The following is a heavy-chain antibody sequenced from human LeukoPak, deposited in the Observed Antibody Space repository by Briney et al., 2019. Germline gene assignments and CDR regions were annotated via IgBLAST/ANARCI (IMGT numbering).Heavy chain of an antibody. J-gene: IGHJ6*02. D-gene: IGHD4-17*01. Sequence: GGSLRLSCAASGFTFSSYEMNWVRQAPGKGLEWVSYISSSGSTIYYADSVKGRFTISRDNAKNSLYLQMNSLRAEDTAVYYCARDDYGDRLHYYYYGMDVWGQGTTVTVSS. V-gene: IGHV3-48*03. CDR1: GFTFSSYE. CDR2: ISSSGSTI. CDR3: ARDDYGDRLHYYYYGMDV.